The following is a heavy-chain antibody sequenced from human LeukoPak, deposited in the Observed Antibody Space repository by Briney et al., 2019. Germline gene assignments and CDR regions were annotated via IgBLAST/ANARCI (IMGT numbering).Heavy chain of an antibody. CDR1: GYSFTSYW. V-gene: IGHV5-51*01. J-gene: IGHJ6*03. Sequence: GESLKISCKGSGYSFTSYWIGWVRQMPGKGLEWMGIIYPGDSDTGYSPSFQGQVTISADKSISTAYLQWSSLKASDTAMYYCARLPGGSWSPPYYYMDVWGKGTTVTVSS. D-gene: IGHD6-13*01. CDR2: IYPGDSDT. CDR3: ARLPGGSWSPPYYYMDV.